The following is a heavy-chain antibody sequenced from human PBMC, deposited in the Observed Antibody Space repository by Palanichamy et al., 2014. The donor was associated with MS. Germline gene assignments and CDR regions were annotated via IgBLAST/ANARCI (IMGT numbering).Heavy chain of an antibody. CDR3: AKGGLTVTTSVDY. V-gene: IGHV3-30*18. J-gene: IGHJ4*02. Sequence: VQLVESGGGVVQPGRSLRLSCAASGFTFSSYGMHWVRQAPGKGLEWVAVISYDGSNKYYADSVKGRFTISRDDSKNTLYLQMNSLRAEDTAVYYCAKGGLTVTTSVDYWGQGTLVTVSS. CDR1: GFTFSSYG. CDR2: ISYDGSNK. D-gene: IGHD4-17*01.